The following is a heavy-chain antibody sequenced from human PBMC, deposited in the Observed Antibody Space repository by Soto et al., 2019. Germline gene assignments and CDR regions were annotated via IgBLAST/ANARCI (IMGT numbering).Heavy chain of an antibody. Sequence: EVQLLDSGGGLVQPGGSLRVSCAASGFPFSSYAMNWVRQAPGKGLEWVSGITGSGDRTYYADSVKGRFTISRGNSENTMYLPMNSLRVEDTAVYCCAKEVGANYGEYCFFDVWGRGTLVTVSS. V-gene: IGHV3-23*01. J-gene: IGHJ2*01. D-gene: IGHD4-17*01. CDR2: ITGSGDRT. CDR1: GFPFSSYA. CDR3: AKEVGANYGEYCFFDV.